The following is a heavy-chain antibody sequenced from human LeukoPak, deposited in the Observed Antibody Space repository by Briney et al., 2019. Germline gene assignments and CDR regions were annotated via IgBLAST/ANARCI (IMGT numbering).Heavy chain of an antibody. J-gene: IGHJ6*02. V-gene: IGHV4-59*01. CDR3: ARDEPTYGMDV. CDR2: IYYSGST. Sequence: SETLSLTCTVSGGSTSSYYWSWIRQPPGKGLEWIGYIYYSGSTNYNPSLKSRVTISVDTSKNQFSLKLSSVTAADTAVYYCARDEPTYGMDVWGQGTTVTVSS. D-gene: IGHD1-14*01. CDR1: GGSTSSYY.